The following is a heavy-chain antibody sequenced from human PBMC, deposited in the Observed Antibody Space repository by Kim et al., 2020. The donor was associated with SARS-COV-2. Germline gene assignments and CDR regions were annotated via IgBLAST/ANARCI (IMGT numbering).Heavy chain of an antibody. CDR1: GFTFSSYA. CDR3: ARDLDWDIVVVPAAMGY. J-gene: IGHJ4*02. CDR2: ISYDGSNK. D-gene: IGHD2-2*01. V-gene: IGHV3-30*04. Sequence: GGSLRLSCAASGFTFSSYAMHWVRQAPGKGLEWVAVISYDGSNKYYADSVKGRFTISRDNSKNTLYLQMNSLRAEDTAVYYCARDLDWDIVVVPAAMGYWGQGTLVTVSS.